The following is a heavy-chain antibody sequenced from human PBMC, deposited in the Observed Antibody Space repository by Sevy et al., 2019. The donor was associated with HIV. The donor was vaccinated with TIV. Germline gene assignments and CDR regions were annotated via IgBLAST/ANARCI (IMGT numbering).Heavy chain of an antibody. CDR1: GFTFSDHG. V-gene: IGHV3-30*03. J-gene: IGHJ6*02. CDR3: AREYSGGEYGMDV. Sequence: GGSLRLSCEASGFTFSDHGMNWVRQAPGKGLAWVALISFDGSVKYYADSVNGRFTISRDNSKNTLYLQTTGLRVEDTAVYYCAREYSGGEYGMDVWGQGTTVTVSS. CDR2: ISFDGSVK. D-gene: IGHD3-10*01.